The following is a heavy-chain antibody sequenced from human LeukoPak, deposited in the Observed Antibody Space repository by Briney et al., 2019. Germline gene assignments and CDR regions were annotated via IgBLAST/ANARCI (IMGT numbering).Heavy chain of an antibody. CDR2: INHSGST. V-gene: IGHV4-34*01. J-gene: IGHJ4*02. Sequence: PSETLSLTCAVYGGSFSGYYWSWIRQPPGKELEWIGEINHSGSTNYNPSLKSRVTISVDTSKNQFSLKLSSVTAADTAVYYCASGYCSGGSCSNFDYWGQGTLVTVSS. D-gene: IGHD2-15*01. CDR1: GGSFSGYY. CDR3: ASGYCSGGSCSNFDY.